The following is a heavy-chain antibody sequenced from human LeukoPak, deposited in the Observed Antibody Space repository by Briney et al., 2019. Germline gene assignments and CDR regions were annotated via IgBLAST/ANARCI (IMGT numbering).Heavy chain of an antibody. V-gene: IGHV4-4*07. CDR3: ASSTWNDYEVSDAFDI. D-gene: IGHD4-17*01. J-gene: IGHJ3*02. CDR2: IYTSGST. CDR1: GGSISSYY. Sequence: SETLSLTCTVSGGSISSYYWSWIRQPAGKGLEWIGRIYTSGSTNYNPSLKSRVTMSVDTSKNQFSLKLSSVTAADTAVYYCASSTWNDYEVSDAFDIWGQGTMVTVSS.